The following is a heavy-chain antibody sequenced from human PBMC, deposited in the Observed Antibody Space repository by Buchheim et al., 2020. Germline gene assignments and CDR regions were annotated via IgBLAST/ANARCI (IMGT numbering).Heavy chain of an antibody. Sequence: EVQLVESGGGLVKPGGSLRLSCAASEFIFSNYNMNWVRQAPGRGLEWVSSISGSSSYIFYADSVKGRFVISRDNAKNSLYLQMSSLRVEDTAVYYCARSTFGVNNWFDPWGQGTL. CDR3: ARSTFGVNNWFDP. CDR1: EFIFSNYN. V-gene: IGHV3-21*01. J-gene: IGHJ5*02. CDR2: ISGSSSYI. D-gene: IGHD3-3*01.